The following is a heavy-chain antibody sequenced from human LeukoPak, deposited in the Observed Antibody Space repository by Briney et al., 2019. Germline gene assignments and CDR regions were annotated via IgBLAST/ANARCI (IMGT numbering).Heavy chain of an antibody. CDR3: ARGYYDSSGTDY. J-gene: IGHJ4*02. D-gene: IGHD3-22*01. CDR2: IIPIFGTA. Sequence: SVKVSCKASGGTFSSYAISWVRQAPGQGLEWMGRIIPIFGTANYAQKFQGRVTITTDESTSTAYMELSSLRSGDTAVYYCARGYYDSSGTDYWGQGTLVTVSS. V-gene: IGHV1-69*05. CDR1: GGTFSSYA.